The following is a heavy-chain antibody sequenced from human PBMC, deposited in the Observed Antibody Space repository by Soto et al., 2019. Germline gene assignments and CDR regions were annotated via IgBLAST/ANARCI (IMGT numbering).Heavy chain of an antibody. CDR2: ISAYNGNT. CDR3: ARDVARGTIARGYYDFWSGYWGYYYYCIDV. D-gene: IGHD3-3*01. V-gene: IGHV1-18*01. Sequence: ASVKVSCKASGYTFTSYGISWVRQAPGQELEWMGWISAYNGNTNYAQKLQGRVTMTTDTSTSTAYMELRSLRSDDTAVYYCARDVARGTIARGYYDFWSGYWGYYYYCIDVRGQGTTVTVSS. CDR1: GYTFTSYG. J-gene: IGHJ6*02.